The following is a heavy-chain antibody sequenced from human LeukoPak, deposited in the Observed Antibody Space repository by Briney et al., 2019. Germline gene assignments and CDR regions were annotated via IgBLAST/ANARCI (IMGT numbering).Heavy chain of an antibody. CDR3: ARDLDWILFDY. J-gene: IGHJ4*02. Sequence: GGSLRLSCAASGFTFSSYWMHWVRQAPGKGLVWVSRIRPEGTTTAYADSVKGRFTISRDNAKNTLFLQMNSLSAEDTAVYYCARDLDWILFDYWGQGTLVTVSS. CDR1: GFTFSSYW. CDR2: IRPEGTTT. V-gene: IGHV3-74*03. D-gene: IGHD3-9*01.